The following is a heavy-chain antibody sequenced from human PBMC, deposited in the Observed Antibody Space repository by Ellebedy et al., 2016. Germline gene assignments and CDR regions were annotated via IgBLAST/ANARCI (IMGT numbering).Heavy chain of an antibody. CDR2: IYYSGST. J-gene: IGHJ4*02. D-gene: IGHD3-16*01. Sequence: SETLSLXXTVSGGSISSYYWSWIRQPPGKGLEWIGYIYYSGSTNYNPSLKSRVTISVDTSKNQFSLKLSSVTAADTAVYYCARDLVQGQGRDWGLEYWGQGTLVTVSS. V-gene: IGHV4-59*12. CDR3: ARDLVQGQGRDWGLEY. CDR1: GGSISSYY.